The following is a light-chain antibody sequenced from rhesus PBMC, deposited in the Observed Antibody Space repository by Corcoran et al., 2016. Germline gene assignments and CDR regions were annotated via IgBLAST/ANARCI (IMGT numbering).Light chain of an antibody. Sequence: DIQMSQSPSSLSASVGDRVTITCRASQGISSYLNWYQQKPGNAPKLLIYYANSLASGVPSRFTGSGSGTVFTLTISSLQPEDFATYYCQHGNSNPHSFGQGTKLEIK. CDR2: YAN. CDR3: QHGNSNPHS. V-gene: IGKV1-32*02. J-gene: IGKJ2*01. CDR1: QGISSY.